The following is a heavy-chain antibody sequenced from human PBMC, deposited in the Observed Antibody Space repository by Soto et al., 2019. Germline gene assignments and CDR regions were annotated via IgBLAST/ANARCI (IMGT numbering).Heavy chain of an antibody. CDR1: GDTFNFYS. CDR3: ASSYGSGYRAFDY. D-gene: IGHD3-10*01. CDR2: VNPILSMS. V-gene: IGHV1-69*02. J-gene: IGHJ4*02. Sequence: QVQLVQSGAEVKRPGSSVKVSCKASGDTFNFYSINWVRQAPGVGLEWVGRVNPILSMSNYAQRFQGRVTTTADKSTSTANKERRSLRSAGTAIYYCASSYGSGYRAFDYWGQGALVTVSS.